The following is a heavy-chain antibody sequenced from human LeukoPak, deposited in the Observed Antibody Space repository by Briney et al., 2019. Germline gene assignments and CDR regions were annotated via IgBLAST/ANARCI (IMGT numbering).Heavy chain of an antibody. CDR3: AKNIRQLGNYYYYMDV. V-gene: IGHV3-23*01. CDR2: ISGTGVNT. CDR1: GFTFSSYA. D-gene: IGHD7-27*01. Sequence: GGSLGLSCAVSGFTFSSYAMSWVRQAPGKGLEWVSSISGTGVNTFDSDSVKGRFTISRDNSKNTLYLQMNSLRAEDTAIYYCAKNIRQLGNYYYYMDVWGTGTTVTVSS. J-gene: IGHJ6*03.